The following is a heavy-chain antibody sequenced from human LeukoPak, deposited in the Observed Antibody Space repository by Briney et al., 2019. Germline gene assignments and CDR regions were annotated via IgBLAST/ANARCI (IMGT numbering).Heavy chain of an antibody. V-gene: IGHV3-9*01. Sequence: PGGSLRLSCAASGFTFDDYAMHWVRQAPGKGLEWVSGISWNSGSMGYADSVKGRFTISRDNAKNSLYLQMNSLRAEDTALYYCARVAGTIRIWPQPFGDGMDVWGQGTTVTVSS. CDR2: ISWNSGSM. CDR3: ARVAGTIRIWPQPFGDGMDV. J-gene: IGHJ6*02. D-gene: IGHD3-16*01. CDR1: GFTFDDYA.